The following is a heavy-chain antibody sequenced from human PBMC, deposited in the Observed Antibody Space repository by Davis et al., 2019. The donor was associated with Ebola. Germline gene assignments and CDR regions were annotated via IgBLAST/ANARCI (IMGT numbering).Heavy chain of an antibody. CDR2: MMPFVDAT. J-gene: IGHJ6*02. CDR3: ARFPVVYYYYYGMDV. D-gene: IGHD2-15*01. V-gene: IGHV1-69*13. CDR1: GGTFSSFS. Sequence: AASVKVSCKASGGTFSSFSFNWVRQAPGQGLEWMGGMMPFVDATAYAEKFQGRVTITANESTSTAYMELSSLRSEDTAVYYCARFPVVYYYYYGMDVWGQGTTVTVSS.